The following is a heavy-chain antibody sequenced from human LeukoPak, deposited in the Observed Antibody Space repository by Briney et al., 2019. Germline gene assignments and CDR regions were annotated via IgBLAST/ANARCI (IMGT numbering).Heavy chain of an antibody. V-gene: IGHV3-15*01. CDR3: TSTLGY. CDR2: IKTKSDGGTT. Sequence: GGSQRLSCAGSGFTFSNAWMTWVRQAPGKGLEWVGRIKTKSDGGTTDYAAPVKGRFTISRDDSRNTLYLQMNSLRTEDTAVYYCTSTLGYWGQGALVTVSS. J-gene: IGHJ4*02. CDR1: GFTFSNAW.